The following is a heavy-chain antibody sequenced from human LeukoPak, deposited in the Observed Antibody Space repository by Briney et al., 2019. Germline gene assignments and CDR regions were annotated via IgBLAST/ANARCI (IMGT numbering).Heavy chain of an antibody. D-gene: IGHD3-9*01. J-gene: IGHJ4*02. V-gene: IGHV3-21*01. CDR1: GFTFSSYS. CDR3: ARDGTDILTGYYRFLY. CDR2: ISSSSSYI. Sequence: PGGSLRLSCAASGFTFSSYSMNWVRQAPGKGLEWVSSISSSSSYIYYADSVKGRFTISRDNAKNSLYLQMNSLRAEDTAGYYCARDGTDILTGYYRFLYWGQGTLVTVSS.